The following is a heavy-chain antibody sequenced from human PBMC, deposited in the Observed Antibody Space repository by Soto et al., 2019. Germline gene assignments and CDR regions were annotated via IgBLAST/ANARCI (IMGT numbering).Heavy chain of an antibody. CDR3: ARDPYANYYYYGMDV. CDR1: GFTFSSYG. J-gene: IGHJ6*02. D-gene: IGHD4-17*01. Sequence: GGSLRLSCAASGFTFSSYGMHWVRQAPGKGLEWVAVIWYDGSNKYYSDSVKGRFTISRDNSKNTLYLQMNSLRAEDTAVYYCARDPYANYYYYGMDVWGQGTTVTVSS. V-gene: IGHV3-33*01. CDR2: IWYDGSNK.